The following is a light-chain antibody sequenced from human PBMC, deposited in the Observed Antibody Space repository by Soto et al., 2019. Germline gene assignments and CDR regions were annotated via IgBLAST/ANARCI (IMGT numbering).Light chain of an antibody. CDR2: WAS. CDR1: QSILHTSNGMNY. Sequence: EIVMTQSPDSLAVSLGERATFNCKSSQSILHTSNGMNYFAWYQQKPGQPPKRLIYWASTRECGVPDRFSGSGSGTDFTLTISSLQAEDVAVYYCQHYFTTPITFGGGTKVEIK. CDR3: QHYFTTPIT. V-gene: IGKV4-1*01. J-gene: IGKJ4*01.